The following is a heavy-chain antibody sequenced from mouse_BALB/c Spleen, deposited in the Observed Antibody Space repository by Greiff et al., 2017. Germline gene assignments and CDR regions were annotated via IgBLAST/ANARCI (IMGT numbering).Heavy chain of an antibody. J-gene: IGHJ2*01. CDR3: ARDDWDLDY. CDR1: GFTFSSYA. CDR2: ISSGGST. Sequence: EVKLMESGGGLVKPGGSLKLSCAASGFTFSSYAMSWVRQTPEKRLEWVATISSGGSTYDPDSVKGRFTNSRDNAKNTLYLQMSSLKSEDTAMYYCARDDWDLDYWGQGTTLTVSS. V-gene: IGHV5-6-4*01. D-gene: IGHD4-1*01.